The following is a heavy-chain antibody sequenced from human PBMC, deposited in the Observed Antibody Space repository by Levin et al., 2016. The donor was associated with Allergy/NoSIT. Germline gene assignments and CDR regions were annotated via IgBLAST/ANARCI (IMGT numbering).Heavy chain of an antibody. V-gene: IGHV1-2*02. Sequence: ASVKVSCKASGYSFTAYYLHWVRQAPGQGLEWMGRINPNSGNTDYPQKFQGRVTMTRDTSISTAYMELSRLTSDDTAIYYCARGWVGTTPANDYWGQGTLVTVSS. CDR3: ARGWVGTTPANDY. CDR1: GYSFTAYY. D-gene: IGHD2-21*02. CDR2: INPNSGNT. J-gene: IGHJ4*02.